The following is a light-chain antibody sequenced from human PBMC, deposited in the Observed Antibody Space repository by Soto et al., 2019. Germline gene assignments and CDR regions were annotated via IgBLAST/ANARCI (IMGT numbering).Light chain of an antibody. Sequence: DIVMTQSPDSLAVSLGERATINCKSSQSVLYSSNNKKYLAWYQQRPGQPPKLLIYWASTRESGAPDRFSGSGSGTDFTLTIASLPAEDVAVYYCQQYESTPPTFGQGSKLEIK. CDR3: QQYESTPPT. J-gene: IGKJ2*01. CDR1: QSVLYSSNNKKY. CDR2: WAS. V-gene: IGKV4-1*01.